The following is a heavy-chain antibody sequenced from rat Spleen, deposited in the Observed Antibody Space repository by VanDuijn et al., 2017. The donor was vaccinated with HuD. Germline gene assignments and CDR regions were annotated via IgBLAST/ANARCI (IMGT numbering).Heavy chain of an antibody. CDR2: IWAGGGV. V-gene: IGHV2-72*01. CDR3: ARHLREASGVMDV. CDR1: GFSLTSYH. D-gene: IGHD4-3*01. Sequence: QVQLKESGPGLAQPSQTLSLTCTVSGFSLTSYHVSWIRQPPGKSLVWMGTIWAGGGVNYNSAVQSRLSISRDTSKSQVFLKMNSLQPEDTGTYYCARHLREASGVMDVWGQGASVTVSS. J-gene: IGHJ4*01.